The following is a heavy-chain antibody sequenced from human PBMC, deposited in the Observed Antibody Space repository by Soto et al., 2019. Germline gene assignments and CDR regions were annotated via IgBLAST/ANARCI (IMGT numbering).Heavy chain of an antibody. D-gene: IGHD3-3*01. V-gene: IGHV1-69*13. J-gene: IGHJ4*02. Sequence: SVKVSCKASGGSFGKSAINWVRQTPGQGLEWLGGFIPVYRTLNYAQKFQGRVTITADDSTGTAYMTLSSLASDDTAVYYCATGVIWIGYFTVDSWGQGTRVTVSS. CDR1: GGSFGKSA. CDR3: ATGVIWIGYFTVDS. CDR2: FIPVYRTL.